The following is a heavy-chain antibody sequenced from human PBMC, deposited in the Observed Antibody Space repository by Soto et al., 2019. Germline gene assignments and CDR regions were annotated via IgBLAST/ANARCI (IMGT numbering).Heavy chain of an antibody. CDR1: GFTFSTYA. D-gene: IGHD1-26*01. J-gene: IGHJ4*02. V-gene: IGHV3-23*01. Sequence: EVQLLESGGGLVQPGGSLRLSCSTSGFTFSTYAMSWVRQAPGRGLEWVSAISGGGSTYYADSVKGRFTISRDSSQNTLYLQMNSLRADDTAIYYCAKDPIVGPDHYFDSWGQGTLVTVSS. CDR3: AKDPIVGPDHYFDS. CDR2: ISGGGST.